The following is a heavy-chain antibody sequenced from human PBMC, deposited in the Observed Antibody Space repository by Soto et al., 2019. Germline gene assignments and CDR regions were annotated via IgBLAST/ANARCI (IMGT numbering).Heavy chain of an antibody. Sequence: QVNLVQSGTEMKKPGSSVMVSCKVSGGDLSNSGISWVRQAPGQGLEWMGGIFPLLAMVDYSQKFQGRVTISADASTNTAYLDLGSLRSAATSVYYCATDDRAGFKSWGQGTLVIVSS. J-gene: IGHJ4*02. CDR1: GGDLSNSG. V-gene: IGHV1-69*04. CDR3: ATDDRAGFKS. D-gene: IGHD6-13*01. CDR2: IFPLLAMV.